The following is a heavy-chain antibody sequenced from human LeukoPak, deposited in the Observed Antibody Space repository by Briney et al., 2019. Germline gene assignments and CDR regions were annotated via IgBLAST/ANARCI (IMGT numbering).Heavy chain of an antibody. D-gene: IGHD3-10*01. J-gene: IGHJ4*02. CDR1: GFTCSSYF. CDR2: IKQDGSEK. V-gene: IGHV3-7*01. CDR3: ARDRLGVTRMYFDS. Sequence: GGSLRLSCAASGFTCSSYFMSWLRQAPGKGLEWVANIKQDGSEKYYVDSVKGRFTISRDNAKNSLYLQMNSLRAEDTAVYYCARDRLGVTRMYFDSWGQGTLVTVSS.